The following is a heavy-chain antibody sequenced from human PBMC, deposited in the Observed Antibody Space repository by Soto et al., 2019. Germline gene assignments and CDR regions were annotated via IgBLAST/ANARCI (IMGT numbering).Heavy chain of an antibody. CDR2: VYISGST. Sequence: QVQLQESGPGLVKPSETLSLTCTVSGGSISTYYWNWIRQSAGKGLEWIGRVYISGSTNYHPSLKRRVAMSVDTSNNQFSLKGTSVTAADTAVYYCARGGRDGFDIWGQGTMVTVS. CDR3: ARGGRDGFDI. CDR1: GGSISTYY. V-gene: IGHV4-4*07. J-gene: IGHJ3*02.